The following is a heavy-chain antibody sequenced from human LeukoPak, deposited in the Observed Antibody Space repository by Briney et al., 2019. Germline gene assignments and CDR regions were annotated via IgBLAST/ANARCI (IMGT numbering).Heavy chain of an antibody. CDR1: GGSISSSSYY. V-gene: IGHV4-39*01. CDR2: IYYSGST. Sequence: KPSETPSLTCTVSGGSISSSSYYWGWIRQPPGKGLEWIGSIYYSGSTYYNPSLKSRVTISVDTSKNQFSLTLSSVTAADTAVYYCARLGSSYYFDYWGQGTLVTVSS. CDR3: ARLGSSYYFDY. J-gene: IGHJ4*02. D-gene: IGHD6-13*01.